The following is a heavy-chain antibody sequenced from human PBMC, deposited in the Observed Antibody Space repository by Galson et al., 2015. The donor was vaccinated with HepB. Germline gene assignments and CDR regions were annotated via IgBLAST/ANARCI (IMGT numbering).Heavy chain of an antibody. CDR3: TNLDAFDI. V-gene: IGHV3-73*01. J-gene: IGHJ3*02. CDR2: TRSKANSYAT. Sequence: SLRLSCAASGFTFSGSAMHWVRQASGKGLEWVGRTRSKANSYATAYAASVKGRFTISRDDSKNTAYLQMNSLKTEDTAVYHCTNLDAFDIWGQGTMVTVSS. CDR1: GFTFSGSA.